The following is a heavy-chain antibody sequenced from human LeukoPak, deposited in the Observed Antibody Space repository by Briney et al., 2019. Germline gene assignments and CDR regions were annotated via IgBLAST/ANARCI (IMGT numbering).Heavy chain of an antibody. CDR1: GYTFISYG. CDR2: ISPYTTKT. Sequence: ASVKVSCKASGYTFISYGITWVRQAPGQGLEWMGWISPYTTKTNYAQSLQGRVTMTTDTSTSTAYMELRSLRSDDTAVYYCAREGGVGPTAPPDFYSYQMDVWGKGTTVTVSS. D-gene: IGHD1-26*01. V-gene: IGHV1-18*01. J-gene: IGHJ6*03. CDR3: AREGGVGPTAPPDFYSYQMDV.